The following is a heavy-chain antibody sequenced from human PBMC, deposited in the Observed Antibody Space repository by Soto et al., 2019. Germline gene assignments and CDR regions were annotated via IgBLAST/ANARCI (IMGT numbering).Heavy chain of an antibody. CDR3: ARVPATGPHYFDY. D-gene: IGHD2-2*01. CDR2: TSSSGSTI. CDR1: GFTFSSYE. J-gene: IGHJ4*02. Sequence: PGGSLRLSCAASGFTFSSYEMNWVRQAPGKGLEWVSYTSSSGSTIYYADSVKGRFTISRDNAKNSLYLQMNSLRAEDTAVYYCARVPATGPHYFDYWGQGTLVTVSS. V-gene: IGHV3-48*03.